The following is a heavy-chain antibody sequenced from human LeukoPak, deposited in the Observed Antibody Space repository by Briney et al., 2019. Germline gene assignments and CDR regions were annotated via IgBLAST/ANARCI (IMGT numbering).Heavy chain of an antibody. J-gene: IGHJ2*01. CDR1: GFTFSRYW. CDR3: ARGVPSILYWYFDL. V-gene: IGHV3-7*02. Sequence: GGSLRLSCAASGFTFSRYWMSWVRRAPGKGLEWVANIKQDGTEKYYVDSVRGRFTISRDSAKNSLYLQMNSLRAEDTAVYYCARGVPSILYWYFDLWGRGTLVTVSS. D-gene: IGHD3-3*01. CDR2: IKQDGTEK.